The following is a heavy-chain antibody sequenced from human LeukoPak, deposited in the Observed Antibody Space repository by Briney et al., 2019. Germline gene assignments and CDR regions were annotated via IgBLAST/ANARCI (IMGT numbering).Heavy chain of an antibody. D-gene: IGHD6-13*01. CDR1: GGSISSSSYY. CDR3: ARKGQSSSWYLNGDY. V-gene: IGHV4-39*01. Sequence: KPSETLSLTCTVSGGSISSSSYYWGWIRQPPGKGLEWIGSIYYSGSTYYNPSLKSRVTISVDKSKNQFSLKLSSVTAADTAVYYCARKGQSSSWYLNGDYWGQGTLVTVSS. J-gene: IGHJ4*02. CDR2: IYYSGST.